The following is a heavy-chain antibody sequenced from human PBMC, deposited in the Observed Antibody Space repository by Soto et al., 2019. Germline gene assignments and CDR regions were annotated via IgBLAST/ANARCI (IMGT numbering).Heavy chain of an antibody. CDR2: IYYSGST. J-gene: IGHJ6*03. CDR1: GGSISSVGDF. V-gene: IGHV4-31*11. D-gene: IGHD2-2*01. Sequence: SETLSLTCAVSGGSISSVGDFWSWVRQHPGKGLEWIGYIYYSGSTYYNPSLKSRVTISVDTSENSFSLRLSSVTAADTAVYYCAREHVVVVPAKNGPYMEVWGKGATVTVSS. CDR3: AREHVVVVPAKNGPYMEV.